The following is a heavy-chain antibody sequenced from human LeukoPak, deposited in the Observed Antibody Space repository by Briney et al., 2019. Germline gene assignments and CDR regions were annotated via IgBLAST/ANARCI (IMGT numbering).Heavy chain of an antibody. CDR3: ARGYYDSSGYSGLFDY. D-gene: IGHD3-22*01. CDR1: GGSFSGYY. J-gene: IGHJ4*02. Sequence: SETLSLTCAVYGGSFSGYYWSWIRQPPGKGLEWIGEINHSGSTNYNPSLKSRVTISVDTSKNQFSLKLSSVTAADTAVYYCARGYYDSSGYSGLFDYWGQGTLVTVSS. CDR2: INHSGST. V-gene: IGHV4-34*01.